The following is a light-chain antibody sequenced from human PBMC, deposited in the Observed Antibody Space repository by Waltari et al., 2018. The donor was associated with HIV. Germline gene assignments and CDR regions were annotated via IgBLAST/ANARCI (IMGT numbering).Light chain of an antibody. CDR2: GAS. V-gene: IGKV3-20*01. CDR3: QQYSTSPPYT. CDR1: QTISSTY. J-gene: IGKJ2*01. Sequence: EVVLTQSPGTLSLSPGERATLSCRASQTISSTYLAWYQQKPGQAPRLLIYGASSRATGIPDRFSGSGSGTDFTLTSSRLEPEDFAVYYCQQYSTSPPYTFGQGTKVESK.